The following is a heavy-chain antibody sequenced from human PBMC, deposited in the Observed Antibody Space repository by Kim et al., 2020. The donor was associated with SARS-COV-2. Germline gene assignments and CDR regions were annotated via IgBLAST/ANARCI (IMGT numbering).Heavy chain of an antibody. J-gene: IGHJ4*02. V-gene: IGHV3-30*07. CDR3: ARNSKYCGGDCSYFDY. Sequence: KGRVNLSRDNSTNPLYLQMNSLRADDTAVYYCARNSKYCGGDCSYFDYWGQGTLVSVSS. D-gene: IGHD2-21*02.